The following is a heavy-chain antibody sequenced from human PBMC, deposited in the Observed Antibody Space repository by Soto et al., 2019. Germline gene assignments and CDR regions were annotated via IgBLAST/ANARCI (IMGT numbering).Heavy chain of an antibody. J-gene: IGHJ6*02. D-gene: IGHD3-10*02. CDR1: GFTVSSNY. CDR2: IYSGGST. V-gene: IGHV3-53*01. CDR3: ARGSSMSNSTAESMDV. Sequence: QPGGSLRLSCAASGFTVSSNYMSWVRQAPGKGLEWVSVIYSGGSTYYADSVKGRFTISRDNSKNTLYLQMNSLRAEDTAVYYCARGSSMSNSTAESMDVWGQGTTVTVSS.